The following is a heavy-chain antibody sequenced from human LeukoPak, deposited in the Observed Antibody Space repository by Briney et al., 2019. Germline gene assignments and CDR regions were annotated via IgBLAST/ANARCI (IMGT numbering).Heavy chain of an antibody. CDR2: INSDESST. CDR1: GFTFSGYW. V-gene: IGHV3-74*01. Sequence: GGSLRLSCAASGFTFSGYWMHWVRQAPGKGLVWVSHINSDESSTSYADSVKGRFTISRDNAKNTLYLGMNSLRAEDTVVYYCARGSSGGTFGYWGQGTLVTVS. CDR3: ARGSSGGTFGY. J-gene: IGHJ4*02. D-gene: IGHD3-3*02.